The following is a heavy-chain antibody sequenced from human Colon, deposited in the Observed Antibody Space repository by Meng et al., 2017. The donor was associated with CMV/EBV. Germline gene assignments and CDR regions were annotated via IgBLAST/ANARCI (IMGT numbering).Heavy chain of an antibody. CDR1: GFTFSSFT. J-gene: IGHJ4*02. CDR2: MSSGRSYI. CDR3: VRGGAAAEGFDF. V-gene: IGHV3-21*01. D-gene: IGHD6-13*01. Sequence: WASSGFTFSSFTMSWIRQAPGKGLAWVSSMSSGRSYIYYADSVKGRFTISRDFANNSVSLQMHGLRVDDTATYHCVRGGAAAEGFDFWGQGTVVTVSS.